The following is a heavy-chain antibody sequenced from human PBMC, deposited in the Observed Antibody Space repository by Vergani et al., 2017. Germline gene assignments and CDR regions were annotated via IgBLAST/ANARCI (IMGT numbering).Heavy chain of an antibody. J-gene: IGHJ4*02. V-gene: IGHV4-30-2*01. D-gene: IGHD3-10*01. CDR2: IFQSGSP. CDR1: GGSISSGAFS. Sequence: QVQLQESGPGLVRPSQTLSLTCTVSGGSISSGAFSWGWIRQPPGRGLQWIGHIFQSGSPDYNASLKCRVNISLDKSKNHFSLSLSSVTAADTAVYYCLRRNNVVRETDYFDYWGQGILVTVSS. CDR3: LRRNNVVRETDYFDY.